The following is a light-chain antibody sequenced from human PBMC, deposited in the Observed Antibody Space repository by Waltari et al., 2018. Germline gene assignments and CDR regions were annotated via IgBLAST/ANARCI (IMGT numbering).Light chain of an antibody. CDR1: SGSLSTTSY. V-gene: IGLV8-61*01. Sequence: QTVVTQEPSLSVSPGGTVTLTCALSSGSLSTTSYATWYQQTPGQAPSKLVYKANARSSGVPDRFSGSILGNTAALTITGAQADDESDYYCALYMGSGIWVFGGGTRLTVL. CDR2: KAN. J-gene: IGLJ3*02. CDR3: ALYMGSGIWV.